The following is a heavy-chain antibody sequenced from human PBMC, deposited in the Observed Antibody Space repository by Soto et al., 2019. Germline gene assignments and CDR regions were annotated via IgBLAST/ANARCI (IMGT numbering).Heavy chain of an antibody. D-gene: IGHD3-22*01. CDR1: GYTFTSYG. CDR3: ARDIDYYDSSGYLVSSV. J-gene: IGHJ6*02. CDR2: ISAYNGNT. Sequence: PSVKVSCKASGYTFTSYGISWVRQAPGQGLEWMGWISAYNGNTNYAQKLQGRVTMTTDTSTSTAYMELRSLRSDDTAVYYCARDIDYYDSSGYLVSSVWGPGTTGTVSS. V-gene: IGHV1-18*04.